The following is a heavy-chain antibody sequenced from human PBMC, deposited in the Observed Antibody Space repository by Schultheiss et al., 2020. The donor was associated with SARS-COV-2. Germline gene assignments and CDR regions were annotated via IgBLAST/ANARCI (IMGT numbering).Heavy chain of an antibody. V-gene: IGHV1-69*13. CDR3: ARDRAARQGPRYFDL. CDR2: IIPIFGTA. Sequence: SVKVSCKVSGYTLSELSIHWVRQTPGKGLEWMGGIIPIFGTANYAQKFQGRVTITADESTSTAYMELRSLRSDDTAVYYCARDRAARQGPRYFDLWGRGTLVTVSS. CDR1: GYTLSELS. J-gene: IGHJ2*01. D-gene: IGHD6-6*01.